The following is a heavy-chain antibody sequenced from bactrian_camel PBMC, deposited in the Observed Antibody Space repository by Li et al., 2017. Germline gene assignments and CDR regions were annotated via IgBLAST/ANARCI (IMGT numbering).Heavy chain of an antibody. CDR1: GSIYGDAC. D-gene: IGHD1*01. CDR2: IDESGTS. J-gene: IGHJ4*01. CDR3: VLKNVAWDRCWGALRDGDFEY. Sequence: HVQLVESGGGSVQAGGSLRLSCGASGSIYGDACVGWLRQAPGKEREGVAAIDESGTSSYFDSAKGRFTISQDNAKKTSFLQMDMVKSDDAGMYYCVLKNVAWDRCWGALRDGDFEYWGQGTQVTVS. V-gene: IGHV3S53*01.